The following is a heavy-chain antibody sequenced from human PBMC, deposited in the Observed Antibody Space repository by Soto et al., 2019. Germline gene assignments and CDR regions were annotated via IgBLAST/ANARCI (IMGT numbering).Heavy chain of an antibody. Sequence: ESGGGVVHTGRSLRLSCAASGFTFSSYGIHWVRQAPGKGLEWVAVISYDGSNKEYADSVKGRFTISRDNSKDTLDLQMNSLRAEDTAVYYCAKDRGNWNNHYGMDVWGQGTTVTVSS. J-gene: IGHJ6*02. CDR2: ISYDGSNK. CDR1: GFTFSSYG. D-gene: IGHD1-1*01. V-gene: IGHV3-30*18. CDR3: AKDRGNWNNHYGMDV.